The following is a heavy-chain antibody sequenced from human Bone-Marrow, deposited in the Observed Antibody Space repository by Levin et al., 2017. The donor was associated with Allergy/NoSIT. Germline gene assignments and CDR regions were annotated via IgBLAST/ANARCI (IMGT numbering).Heavy chain of an antibody. CDR1: GGTGTNYG. D-gene: IGHD4-23*01. Sequence: SVKVSCKASGGTGTNYGFSWVRQAPGQGLEWMGGINPVFGTPNYAQKFQGRVTFTADKSTHTAYMEMRGLRSEDAAIYFCATLTHLVGYYYYMAVWGKGTTVTVSS. V-gene: IGHV1-69*06. CDR3: ATLTHLVGYYYYMAV. CDR2: INPVFGTP. J-gene: IGHJ6*03.